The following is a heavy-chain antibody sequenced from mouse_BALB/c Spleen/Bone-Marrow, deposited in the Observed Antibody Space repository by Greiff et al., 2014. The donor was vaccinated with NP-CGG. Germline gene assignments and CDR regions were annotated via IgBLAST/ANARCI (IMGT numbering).Heavy chain of an antibody. Sequence: LQESGSVLVRPGASVKLSCKASGYTFTSSWMHWAKRRPGQGLEWIGDIHPNSGNTNYNEKFRGKATLTVDTSSNTAYVDLSSLTSEDSAVYYCARSYRFWYFDVWGAGTTVTVSS. V-gene: IGHV1S130*01. CDR3: ARSYRFWYFDV. CDR1: GYTFTSSW. J-gene: IGHJ1*01. D-gene: IGHD2-14*01. CDR2: IHPNSGNT.